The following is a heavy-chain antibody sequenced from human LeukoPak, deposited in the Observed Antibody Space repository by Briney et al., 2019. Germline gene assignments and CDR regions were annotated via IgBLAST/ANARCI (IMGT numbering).Heavy chain of an antibody. CDR3: ARGRTIPSAPFDY. J-gene: IGHJ4*02. CDR1: GGSISSSSYY. D-gene: IGHD3-3*01. CDR2: IYYSGST. Sequence: SETLSLTCTVSGGSISSSSYYWGWIRQPPGKGLEWIGSIYYSGSTYYNPSLKSRVTISVDTSKNQFSLKLSSVTAADTAVYYCARGRTIPSAPFDYWGQGTLVTVSS. V-gene: IGHV4-39*07.